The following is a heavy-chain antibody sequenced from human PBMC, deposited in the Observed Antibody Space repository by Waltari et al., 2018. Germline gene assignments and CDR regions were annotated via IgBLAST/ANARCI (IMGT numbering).Heavy chain of an antibody. V-gene: IGHV3-33*08. CDR1: GLVFSDCA. J-gene: IGHJ4*02. Sequence: QAQLVASGGGVAQPGPSLRLSCAASGLVFSDCAQYWVRQVPGKGLEWVGVIWYDGLREYYGDSVKGRFTISRDNSQNTLYLQINSLRAEDTALYYCVREPATIRTPLDYFDKWSQGILVTVSS. CDR2: IWYDGLRE. CDR3: VREPATIRTPLDYFDK. D-gene: IGHD2-2*02.